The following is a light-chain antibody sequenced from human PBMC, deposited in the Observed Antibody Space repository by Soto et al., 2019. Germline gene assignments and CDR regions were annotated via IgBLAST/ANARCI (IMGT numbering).Light chain of an antibody. CDR3: QHYVNWPLT. CDR1: QSVSSN. J-gene: IGKJ4*01. Sequence: EIVMTQSPGTLSLSPGERATLSCRASQSVSSNHLAWYQQKPGQAPRPLIYAASIRATGVPARFSGSGSGTDFTLTINSLQSEDFAVYYCQHYVNWPLTFGGGTKGDIK. V-gene: IGKV3-15*01. CDR2: AAS.